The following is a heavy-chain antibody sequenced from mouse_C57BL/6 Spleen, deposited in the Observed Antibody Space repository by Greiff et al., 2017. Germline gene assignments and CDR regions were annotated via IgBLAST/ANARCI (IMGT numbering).Heavy chain of an antibody. CDR3: ARPGVYDYPMDY. CDR1: GYAFSSSW. D-gene: IGHD2-4*01. V-gene: IGHV1-82*01. Sequence: VKLMESGPELVKPGASVKISCKASGYAFSSSWMNWVKQRPGKGLEWIGRIYPGDGDTNYNGKFKGKATLTADKSSSTAYMQLSSLTSEDSAVXFCARPGVYDYPMDYWGQGTSVTVSS. J-gene: IGHJ4*01. CDR2: IYPGDGDT.